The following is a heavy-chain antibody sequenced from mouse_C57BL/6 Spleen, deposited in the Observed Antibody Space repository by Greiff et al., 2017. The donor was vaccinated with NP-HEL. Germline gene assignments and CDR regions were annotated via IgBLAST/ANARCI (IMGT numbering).Heavy chain of an antibody. D-gene: IGHD1-1*01. J-gene: IGHJ2*01. Sequence: QVQLKESGPELVKPGASVKLSCKASGYTFTSYDINWVKQRPGQGLEWIGWIYPRDGSTKYNEKFKGKATLTVDTSSSTAYMELHSLTSEDSAVYFGARQVNTTVEGTHYFDYWGQGTTLTVSS. CDR1: GYTFTSYD. CDR2: IYPRDGST. CDR3: ARQVNTTVEGTHYFDY. V-gene: IGHV1-85*01.